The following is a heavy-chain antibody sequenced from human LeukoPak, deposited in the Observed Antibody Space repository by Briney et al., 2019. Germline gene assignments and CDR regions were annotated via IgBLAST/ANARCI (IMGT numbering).Heavy chain of an antibody. CDR1: GFTFSSYS. D-gene: IGHD3-22*01. CDR3: ARVGSSGEFAS. J-gene: IGHJ4*02. CDR2: ISSRATHI. V-gene: IGHV3-21*06. Sequence: GGSLRLSCAASGFTFSSYSLNWVRQAPGKGLECVSSISSRATHIYYADSVKGRFNISRDNAKNSLYLQMSSLRAADTAVYYCARVGSSGEFASWGQGTLVTVSS.